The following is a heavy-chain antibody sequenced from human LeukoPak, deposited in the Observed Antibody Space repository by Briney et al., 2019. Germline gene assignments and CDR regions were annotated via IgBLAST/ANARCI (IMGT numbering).Heavy chain of an antibody. J-gene: IGHJ4*02. V-gene: IGHV3-30-3*01. CDR3: ARDWDGVRGVKIDS. CDR2: ISYDGSNK. D-gene: IGHD3-10*01. CDR1: GFTFRNYA. Sequence: SGRPLRLSCAASGFTFRNYAMHWVRQAPGKGLEWVAVISYDGSNKYYADSVKGRFTLSRDNSNNTLYLQMNSLRTDDTAMYYCARDWDGVRGVKIDSWGQETLVTVSS.